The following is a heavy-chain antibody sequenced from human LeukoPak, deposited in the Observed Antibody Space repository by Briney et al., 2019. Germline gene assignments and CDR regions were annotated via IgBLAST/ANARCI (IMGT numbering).Heavy chain of an antibody. CDR3: ARVGPWVNPDYYYYYMDV. Sequence: GGSLRLSCAASGFTFSSYEMNWVRQAPGKGLEWVSYISRSGNTIYYADSVKGRFTISRDNAKNSLYLQMNSLRAEDTAVYYCARVGPWVNPDYYYYYMDVWGKGTTVTVSS. V-gene: IGHV3-48*03. CDR1: GFTFSSYE. CDR2: ISRSGNTI. J-gene: IGHJ6*03. D-gene: IGHD1-14*01.